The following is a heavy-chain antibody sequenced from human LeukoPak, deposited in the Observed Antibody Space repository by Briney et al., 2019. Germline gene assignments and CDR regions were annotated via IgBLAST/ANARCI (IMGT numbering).Heavy chain of an antibody. Sequence: GGSLRLSCAASGFYCNIYSMHWVRQAPGKGLEWVSYITGGSTTKNYADSVKGRFTISRDNAKNSLYLQMNSLRAEDTAIYYCARDGDIAVATAPYYFDYWGQGILVTVSS. CDR2: ITGGSTTK. CDR1: GFYCNIYS. D-gene: IGHD6-19*01. CDR3: ARDGDIAVATAPYYFDY. J-gene: IGHJ4*02. V-gene: IGHV3-48*04.